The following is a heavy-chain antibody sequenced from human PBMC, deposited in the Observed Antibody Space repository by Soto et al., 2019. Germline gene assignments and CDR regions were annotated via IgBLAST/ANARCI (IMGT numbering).Heavy chain of an antibody. CDR1: GFTFSSYG. CDR2: IWYDGSNK. CDR3: ARDYDSSGYPRWYFDL. V-gene: IGHV3-33*01. J-gene: IGHJ2*01. D-gene: IGHD3-22*01. Sequence: QVQLVESGGGVVQPGRSLRLSCAASGFTFSSYGMHWVRQAPGKGLEWVAVIWYDGSNKYYADSVKGRFTISRDNSKSTLYLQMNSLRAEDTAVYYCARDYDSSGYPRWYFDLWGRGTLVTVSS.